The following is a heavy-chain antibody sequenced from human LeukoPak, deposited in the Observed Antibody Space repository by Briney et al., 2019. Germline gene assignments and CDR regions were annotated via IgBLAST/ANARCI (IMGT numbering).Heavy chain of an antibody. V-gene: IGHV3-21*04. CDR1: GFTLRSYT. D-gene: IGHD1-26*01. CDR3: AKEGGSIVGGTIPFDH. CDR2: IGISSNKI. J-gene: IGHJ4*02. Sequence: PGGSLRLSCAASGFTLRSYTMNWVRQAPGKGLEWVSSIGISSNKIYYADSVKGRFIISRDNAKNSVYLQMNSLRAEDTAKYYCAKEGGSIVGGTIPFDHWGQGTLVTVSS.